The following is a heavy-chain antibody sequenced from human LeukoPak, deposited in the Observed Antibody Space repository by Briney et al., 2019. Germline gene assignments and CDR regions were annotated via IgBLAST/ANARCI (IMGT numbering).Heavy chain of an antibody. D-gene: IGHD3-10*01. Sequence: ASVKVSCKASGYTFTGYYMHWVRQAPGQGLEWMGWINPNSGGTNYAQKFQGRVTMTRDTSISTAYMELSRLRSDDTAVYYCARAVRGVIFWFDPWGQGTLVAVSS. CDR1: GYTFTGYY. CDR2: INPNSGGT. J-gene: IGHJ5*02. CDR3: ARAVRGVIFWFDP. V-gene: IGHV1-2*02.